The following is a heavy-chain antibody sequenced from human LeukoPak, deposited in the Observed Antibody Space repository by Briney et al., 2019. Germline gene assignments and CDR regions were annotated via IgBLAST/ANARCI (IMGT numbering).Heavy chain of an antibody. CDR1: GFTFSSYE. D-gene: IGHD3-16*01. V-gene: IGHV3-48*03. Sequence: GGSLTLSCAASGFTFSSYEMNWVRQAPGKGLEWVSYISSSGSTIYYADSVKGRFTIYRDNAKISLYLQVESVGAEDTAVYDCARPFVRLGFDYWGQGALVTVSS. CDR2: ISSSGSTI. J-gene: IGHJ4*02. CDR3: ARPFVRLGFDY.